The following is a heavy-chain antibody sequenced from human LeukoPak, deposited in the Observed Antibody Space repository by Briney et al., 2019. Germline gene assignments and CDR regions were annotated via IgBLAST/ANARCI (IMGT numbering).Heavy chain of an antibody. CDR2: ISYDGSNK. CDR3: AKDGEAAGNFDY. CDR1: GFTFSSYG. J-gene: IGHJ4*02. Sequence: GGSLRLSCAASGFTFSSYGMHWVRQAPGKGLEWVAVISYDGSNKYYADSVKGRFTISRDNSKNTLYLQMNSLRAEDTAVYYCAKDGEAAGNFDYWGQGTLVTVSS. D-gene: IGHD6-13*01. V-gene: IGHV3-30*18.